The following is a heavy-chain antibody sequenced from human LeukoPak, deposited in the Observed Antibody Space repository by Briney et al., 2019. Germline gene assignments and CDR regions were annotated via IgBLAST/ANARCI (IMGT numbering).Heavy chain of an antibody. Sequence: GGSLRLSCAASGFTFSSYEMNWVRQAPGKGLEWVSYISSSGSTIYYADSVKGRFTISRDNSKNTLYLQMNSLRADDTAVYYCACHSSTRNIDHWGRGTLVTVSS. V-gene: IGHV3-48*03. CDR2: ISSSGSTI. CDR3: ACHSSTRNIDH. J-gene: IGHJ5*02. CDR1: GFTFSSYE. D-gene: IGHD3-22*01.